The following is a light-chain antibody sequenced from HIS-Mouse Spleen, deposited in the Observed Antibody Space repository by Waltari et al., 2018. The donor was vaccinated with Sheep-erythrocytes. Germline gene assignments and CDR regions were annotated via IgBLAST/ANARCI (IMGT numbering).Light chain of an antibody. V-gene: IGKV1-33*01. CDR3: QQYDNLPYT. J-gene: IGKJ2*01. CDR1: QDISNY. CDR2: DAS. Sequence: DIQMTQSPSSLSASVGDRVTITCQASQDISNYLNWYQQKPGKATKPLIYDASNLETGVPSRFSGSGSGTDFTFTISSLQPEDIATYYCQQYDNLPYTFGQGTKLEIK.